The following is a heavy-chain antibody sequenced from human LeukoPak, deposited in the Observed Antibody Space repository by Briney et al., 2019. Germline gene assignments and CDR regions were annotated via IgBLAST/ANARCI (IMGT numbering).Heavy chain of an antibody. V-gene: IGHV4-4*07. CDR2: IYTDGST. J-gene: IGHJ6*02. CDR1: GGSTSNSF. D-gene: IGHD2-15*01. CDR3: ARTLDCSSSSFSYGMDV. Sequence: SETLSLTCTVSGGSTSNSFWSWIRQPAGKGLEWIGRIYTDGSTNSNPSLRSRLTMSLDTSNNQVSLKLTSVTAADTAVYYCARTLDCSSSSFSYGMDVWGQGTTVTVSS.